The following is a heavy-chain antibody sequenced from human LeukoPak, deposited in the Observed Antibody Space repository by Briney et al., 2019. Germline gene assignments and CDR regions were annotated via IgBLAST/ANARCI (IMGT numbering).Heavy chain of an antibody. CDR3: ARAYSSSGRGY. D-gene: IGHD6-13*01. Sequence: GGSLRLSCAASGFTFSSYWMHWVRQAPGKGLVWVSRINSDGSSTSYADSVKGRFTISRDNAKNTLYLQMNSLRAEDTAVYYCARAYSSSGRGYWGQGTRVTVSS. CDR2: INSDGSST. V-gene: IGHV3-74*01. J-gene: IGHJ4*02. CDR1: GFTFSSYW.